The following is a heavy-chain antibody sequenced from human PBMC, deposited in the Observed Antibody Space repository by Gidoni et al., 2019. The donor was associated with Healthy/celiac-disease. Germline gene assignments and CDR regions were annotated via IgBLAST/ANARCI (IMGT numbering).Heavy chain of an antibody. CDR1: GFTFSSYG. V-gene: IGHV3-30*18. CDR2: ISYDGSNK. J-gene: IGHJ4*02. D-gene: IGHD4-4*01. CDR3: AKDMEMATVGFDY. Sequence: LRLSCAASGFTFSSYGMHWVRQAPGKGLEWVAVISYDGSNKYYADSVKGRFTISRDNSKNTLYLQMNSLRAEDTAVYYCAKDMEMATVGFDYWGQGTLVTVSS.